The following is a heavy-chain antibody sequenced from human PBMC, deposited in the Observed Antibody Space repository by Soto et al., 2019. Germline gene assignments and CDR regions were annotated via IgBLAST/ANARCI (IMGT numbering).Heavy chain of an antibody. J-gene: IGHJ6*02. CDR2: ISPNSGGT. Sequence: QVQLVQSGAEVKKPGASVKVSCKASGYTFTGYYMHWVRQAPGQGLEWMGWISPNSGGTNYAQKFQGRVTMTRDTSISTAYMELSRLRSDDTAVYSCARDLGYSYGYGYGMDVWGQGTTVTVSS. CDR1: GYTFTGYY. CDR3: ARDLGYSYGYGYGMDV. D-gene: IGHD5-18*01. V-gene: IGHV1-2*02.